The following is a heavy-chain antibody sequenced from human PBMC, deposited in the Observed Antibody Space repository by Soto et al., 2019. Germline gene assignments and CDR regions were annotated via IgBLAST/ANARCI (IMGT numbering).Heavy chain of an antibody. CDR2: IYYSGST. CDR3: ASAPFCSSTSCYGYNWFDP. D-gene: IGHD2-2*01. Sequence: PSETLSLTCTVSGGSISSSSYYWGWIRQPPGKGLEWIGSIYYSGSTYYNPSLKSRVTISVDTSKNQFSLKLSSVTAADTAVYYCASAPFCSSTSCYGYNWFDPWGQGTLVTVSS. J-gene: IGHJ5*02. V-gene: IGHV4-39*01. CDR1: GGSISSSSYY.